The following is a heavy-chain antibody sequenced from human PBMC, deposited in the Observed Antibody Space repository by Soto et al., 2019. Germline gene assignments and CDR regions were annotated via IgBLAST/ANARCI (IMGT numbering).Heavy chain of an antibody. CDR1: GFTFSSYA. Sequence: PGGSLRLSCSASGFTFSSYAMHWVRQAPGKGLEYVPAVSSNGGTTYYADSVRGRFTISRDNSKNTLYLQMSTLTAEDTAVYYCVKDGTPYDFWSGYFSNFDYWGQGTLVTVSS. V-gene: IGHV3-64D*06. J-gene: IGHJ4*02. D-gene: IGHD3-3*01. CDR2: VSSNGGTT. CDR3: VKDGTPYDFWSGYFSNFDY.